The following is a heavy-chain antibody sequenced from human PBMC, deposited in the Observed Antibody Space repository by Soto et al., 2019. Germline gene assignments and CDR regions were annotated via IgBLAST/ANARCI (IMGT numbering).Heavy chain of an antibody. CDR2: IYYSGST. J-gene: IGHJ4*02. Sequence: PSETLSLTCTVSGGSISSYYWSWIRQPPGKGLEWIGYIYYSGSTNYNPSLKSRVTISVDTSKNQFSLKLSSVTAADTAVYYCARGRGAVADPSPNWGQGTLVTVSS. CDR1: GGSISSYY. D-gene: IGHD6-19*01. CDR3: ARGRGAVADPSPN. V-gene: IGHV4-59*01.